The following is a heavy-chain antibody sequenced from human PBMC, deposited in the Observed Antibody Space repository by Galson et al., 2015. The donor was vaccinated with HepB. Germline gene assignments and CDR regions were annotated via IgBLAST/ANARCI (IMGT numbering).Heavy chain of an antibody. CDR3: ARDQGYCSGGSCYQWFDP. Sequence: SLRLSCAASGFTFSDYYMSWIRQAPGKGLEWVSYISSSGSTTYYADSVKGRFTISRDNAKNSLYLQMNSLRAEDTAVYYCARDQGYCSGGSCYQWFDPWGQGTLVTVSS. CDR1: GFTFSDYY. D-gene: IGHD2-15*01. V-gene: IGHV3-11*01. CDR2: ISSSGSTT. J-gene: IGHJ5*02.